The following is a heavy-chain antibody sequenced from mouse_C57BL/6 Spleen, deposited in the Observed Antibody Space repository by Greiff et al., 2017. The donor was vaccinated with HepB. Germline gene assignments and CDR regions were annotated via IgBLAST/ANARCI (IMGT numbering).Heavy chain of an antibody. J-gene: IGHJ2*01. CDR1: GYTFTNYW. D-gene: IGHD1-1*01. CDR2: IYPGGGYT. CDR3: ARSSHYYGSSYGYFDY. Sequence: LVESGAELVRPGTSVKMSCKASGYTFTNYWIGWAKQRPGHGLEWIGDIYPGGGYTNYNEKFKGKATLTADNSSSTAYMQFSSLTSEDSAIYYCARSSHYYGSSYGYFDYWGQGTTLTVSS. V-gene: IGHV1-63*01.